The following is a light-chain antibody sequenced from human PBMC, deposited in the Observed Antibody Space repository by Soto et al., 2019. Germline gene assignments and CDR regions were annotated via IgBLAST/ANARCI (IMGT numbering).Light chain of an antibody. CDR3: QQSYSTPLT. V-gene: IGKV1-39*01. J-gene: IGKJ4*01. Sequence: DIQITQSPSSLSASVGDRVTITCRASQTINSYLNWFQQKPGRAPKLLNYTASTLQSGVPSRFSGSGSGTHFSLTISSLQPEDFASYYCQQSYSTPLTFGGGTKVEI. CDR2: TAS. CDR1: QTINSY.